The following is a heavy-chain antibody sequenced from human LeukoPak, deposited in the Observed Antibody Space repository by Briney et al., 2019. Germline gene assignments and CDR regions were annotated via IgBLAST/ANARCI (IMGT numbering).Heavy chain of an antibody. D-gene: IGHD4-23*01. J-gene: IGHJ4*02. CDR1: GFTFSSYS. Sequence: PGGSLRLSCAASGFTFSSYSMSWVRQAPGKGLEWVLSISSSIGYIYYADSVKGRFTISRDNAKNSLYLQMNSLRAQDTVMYYCARRRWNDYWGQGTLVTVSS. CDR3: ARRRWNDY. V-gene: IGHV3-21*01. CDR2: ISSSIGYI.